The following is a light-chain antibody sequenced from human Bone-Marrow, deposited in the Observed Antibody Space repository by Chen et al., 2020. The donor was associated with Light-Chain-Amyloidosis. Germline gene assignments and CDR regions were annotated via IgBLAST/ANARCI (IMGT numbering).Light chain of an antibody. CDR1: STEDGHYNL. CDR2: EDN. J-gene: IGLJ1*01. Sequence: QSALTQPAPVSGSPGQSITTSCTGTSTEDGHYNLVTWYQLHPGKAPKLIIFEDNKPPSGVPSRCACSTAAYTATLTISGLQAQDETDYYCCSDAESQLLVFGTGSRVAVL. CDR3: CSDAESQLLV. V-gene: IGLV2-23*01.